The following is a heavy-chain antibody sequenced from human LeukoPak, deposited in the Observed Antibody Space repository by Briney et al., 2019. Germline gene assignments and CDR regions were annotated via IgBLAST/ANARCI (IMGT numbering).Heavy chain of an antibody. CDR2: IIPIFGTA. V-gene: IGHV1-69*13. D-gene: IGHD1-14*01. CDR3: ARNPNYYYYYGMDV. Sequence: ASVKVSCKASGGTFSNYAISWVRQAPGQGLEWMGGIIPIFGTANYAQKFQGRVTITADESTSTAYMELSSLRSEDTAVYYCARNPNYYYYYGMDVWGQGTTVTVSS. J-gene: IGHJ6*02. CDR1: GGTFSNYA.